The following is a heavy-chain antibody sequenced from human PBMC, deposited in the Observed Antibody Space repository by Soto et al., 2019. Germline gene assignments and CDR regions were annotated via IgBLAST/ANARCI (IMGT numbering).Heavy chain of an antibody. CDR1: GFTFTDAL. Sequence: EVQLVESGGGLVKPGGSLRLSCAASGFTFTDALMNWVRQAPGKGLEWVGRIKSKTAGGAIDYTTPVEGRVTISRDDSENTLYLQMNSLKTEDTAVYYCATDGGRWGQVTLVTVSS. CDR3: ATDGGR. V-gene: IGHV3-15*07. CDR2: IKSKTAGGAI. J-gene: IGHJ4*02.